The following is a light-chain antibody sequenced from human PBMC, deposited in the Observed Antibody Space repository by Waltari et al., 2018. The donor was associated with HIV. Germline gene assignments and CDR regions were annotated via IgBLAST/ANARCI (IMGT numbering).Light chain of an antibody. J-gene: IGLJ3*02. CDR2: NSD. CDR3: AAWDDILNGQV. Sequence: QSVLTQPPSASGTPGQRLTISCSGRRSNSGSTTVSWYQRIPGTAPKLLIYNSDQRPSGVPDRFSGYKSGTSASLSISGLQSEDEADYYCAAWDDILNGQVFGGGTKLTVL. CDR1: RSNSGSTT. V-gene: IGLV1-44*01.